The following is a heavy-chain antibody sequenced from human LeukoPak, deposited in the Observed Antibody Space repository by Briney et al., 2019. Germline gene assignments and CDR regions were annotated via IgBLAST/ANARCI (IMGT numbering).Heavy chain of an antibody. CDR2: INPSGGST. D-gene: IGHD1-26*01. Sequence: ASVKVSCKASGYSFSAYYVHWVRQAPGQGLDWMGVINPSGGSTSYALKFQDRVTVSRDTFTSTVYMELSSLRSDDTAVYFCATSGSYHKYYFDYWGQGTLVTVSS. CDR1: GYSFSAYY. J-gene: IGHJ4*02. V-gene: IGHV1-46*01. CDR3: ATSGSYHKYYFDY.